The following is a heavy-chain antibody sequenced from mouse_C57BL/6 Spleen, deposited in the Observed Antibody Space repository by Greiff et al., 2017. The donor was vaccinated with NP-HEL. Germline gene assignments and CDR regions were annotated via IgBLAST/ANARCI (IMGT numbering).Heavy chain of an antibody. D-gene: IGHD1-1*01. CDR3: AIAITTDYAMDY. CDR1: GYSITSGYD. CDR2: ISYSGST. J-gene: IGHJ4*01. V-gene: IGHV3-1*01. Sequence: EVKLQESGPGMVKPSQSLSLTCTVTGYSITSGYDWHWIRHFPGNKLEWMGYISYSGSTNYNPSLKSRISITHDTSKNHFFLKLNSVTTEDTATYYCAIAITTDYAMDYWGQGTSVTVSS.